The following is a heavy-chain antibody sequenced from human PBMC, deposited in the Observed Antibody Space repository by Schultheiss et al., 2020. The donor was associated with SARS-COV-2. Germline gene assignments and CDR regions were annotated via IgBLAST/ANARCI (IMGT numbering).Heavy chain of an antibody. CDR3: ASEEGYCTNGVCYTNLGY. D-gene: IGHD2-8*01. CDR2: IDYSGRI. V-gene: IGHV4-30-4*01. CDR1: GGSIRSGESY. J-gene: IGHJ4*02. Sequence: SETLSLTCTVSGGSIRSGESYWSWIRQSPGKGLEWIGYIDYSGRIFYNPSLKSRVTISVDTSKNQFSLKLSSVTAADTAVYYCASEEGYCTNGVCYTNLGYWGQGTLVTVSS.